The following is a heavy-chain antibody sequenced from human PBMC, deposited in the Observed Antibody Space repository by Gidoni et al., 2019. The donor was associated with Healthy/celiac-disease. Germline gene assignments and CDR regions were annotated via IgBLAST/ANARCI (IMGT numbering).Heavy chain of an antibody. CDR2: IYHSGST. CDR1: GGSISSSNW. V-gene: IGHV4-4*02. D-gene: IGHD3-9*01. J-gene: IGHJ3*02. CDR3: AREGWLNFDWLLGAFDI. Sequence: QVQLQESGPGLVKPSGTLSLTCAVSGGSISSSNWWSWVRQPPGKGLEWIGEIYHSGSTNYNPSLKSRVTISVDKSKNQFSLKLSSVTAADTAVYYCAREGWLNFDWLLGAFDIWGQGTMVTVSS.